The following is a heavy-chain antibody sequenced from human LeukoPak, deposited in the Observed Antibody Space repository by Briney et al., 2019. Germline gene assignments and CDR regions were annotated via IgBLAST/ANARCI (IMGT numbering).Heavy chain of an antibody. V-gene: IGHV1-46*01. CDR3: ARDPLYGDSELAYYYYYMDV. CDR1: GYTFASYY. Sequence: ASVKVSCKASGYTFASYYMHWVRQAPGQGLEWMGIINPSGGSTSYAQKFQGRVTMTRDTSTSTVYMELSSLRSEDTAVYNCARDPLYGDSELAYYYYYMDVWGKGTTVTVSS. CDR2: INPSGGST. J-gene: IGHJ6*03. D-gene: IGHD4-17*01.